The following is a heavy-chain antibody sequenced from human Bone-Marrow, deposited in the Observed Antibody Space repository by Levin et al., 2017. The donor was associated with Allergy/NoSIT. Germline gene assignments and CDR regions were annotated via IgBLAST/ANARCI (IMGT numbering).Heavy chain of an antibody. CDR1: GDSISTDYW. D-gene: IGHD2-2*01. J-gene: IGHJ5*02. V-gene: IGHV4-4*02. CDR3: ARIKYGCSKTNCYFDP. Sequence: PSETLSLTCAVSGDSISTDYWWNWVRQSPGTGLEWIGNIHHRGTINYNPSLKGRVTISVDKSNNQFYLNVVSVTAADSAVYYCARIKYGCSKTNCYFDPWGQGILVAVSP. CDR2: IHHRGTI.